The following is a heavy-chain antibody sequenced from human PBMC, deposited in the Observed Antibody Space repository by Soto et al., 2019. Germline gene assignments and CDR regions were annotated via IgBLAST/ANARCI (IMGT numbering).Heavy chain of an antibody. V-gene: IGHV5-51*01. CDR3: ARLTDSYCSSNSCRYGTNFDY. J-gene: IGHJ4*02. CDR1: GYSFTSYW. CDR2: IYPGDSDT. Sequence: PGESLKISCKGSGYSFTSYWIGWVRQMPGKGLEWMGIIYPGDSDTRYSPSFQGQVTISADKSISTAYLQWSSLKASDTAMYYCARLTDSYCSSNSCRYGTNFDYWGQGTLVTFSS. D-gene: IGHD2-2*01.